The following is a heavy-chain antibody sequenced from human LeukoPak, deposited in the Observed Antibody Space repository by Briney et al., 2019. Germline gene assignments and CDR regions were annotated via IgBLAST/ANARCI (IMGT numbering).Heavy chain of an antibody. CDR2: IYAGGST. Sequence: GGSLRLSCAASGFTVSRNYMSWVRQAPGRGLEWVSSIYAGGSTYYADSVKVRYTISRHNSNTLYLQMNSLKTEDTAVYYCARVRLDYYETRIDSFDIWGQGTMVTVSS. CDR1: GFTVSRNY. V-gene: IGHV3-53*04. CDR3: ARVRLDYYETRIDSFDI. J-gene: IGHJ3*02. D-gene: IGHD3-22*01.